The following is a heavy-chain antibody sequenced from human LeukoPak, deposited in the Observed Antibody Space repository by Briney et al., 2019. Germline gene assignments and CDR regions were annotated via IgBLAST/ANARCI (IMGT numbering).Heavy chain of an antibody. D-gene: IGHD4-17*01. CDR1: GFTFSSYA. V-gene: IGHV3-23*01. CDR3: AKTLGVYGDYDSYFDY. Sequence: GGSLRLSCAASGFTFSSYAMGWVRQAPGKGVEWVSTISGSGGSTYYADSVKGRFTIYRDNSKNTLYLQMNSLRAEDTAVFYCAKTLGVYGDYDSYFDYWGQGTLVTVSS. CDR2: ISGSGGST. J-gene: IGHJ4*02.